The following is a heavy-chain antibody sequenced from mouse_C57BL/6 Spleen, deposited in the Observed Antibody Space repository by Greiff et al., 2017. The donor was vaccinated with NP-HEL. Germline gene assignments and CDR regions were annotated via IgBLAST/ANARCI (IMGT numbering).Heavy chain of an antibody. Sequence: EVQLQQSGPGLVKPSPSLSLTCSVTGYSITSGYYWNWIRQLPGNKLEWMGFISYDGSNNYNPSFKNRISITRDTSKNQFFLKLNSVTTEDTAAYYCARVFPYYAMDYWGQGTSVTVSS. J-gene: IGHJ4*01. V-gene: IGHV3-6*01. CDR1: GYSITSGYY. CDR2: ISYDGSN. CDR3: ARVFPYYAMDY.